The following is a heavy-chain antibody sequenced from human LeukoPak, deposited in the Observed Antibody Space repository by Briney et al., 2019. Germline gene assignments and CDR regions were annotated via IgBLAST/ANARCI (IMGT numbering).Heavy chain of an antibody. D-gene: IGHD5-12*01. CDR1: RFTFNSYA. CDR2: IGGSNGTT. Sequence: GGSLRLSCAASRFTFNSYAMSWVRQAPGKGLEWVSVIGGSNGTTFYVGSVKGRFTISRDNSKDTLYLQMNSLRAEDTAVYYCARNENSGWGYFDYWGQGTLVTVSS. V-gene: IGHV3-23*01. CDR3: ARNENSGWGYFDY. J-gene: IGHJ4*02.